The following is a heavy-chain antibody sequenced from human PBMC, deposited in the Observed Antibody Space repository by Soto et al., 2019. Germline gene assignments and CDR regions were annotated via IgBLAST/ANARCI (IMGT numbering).Heavy chain of an antibody. D-gene: IGHD5-18*01. CDR3: ARGRGDTAMAWYY. Sequence: QVQLQESGPGLVKPSETLSLTCTVSGGSISSYYWSWIRQSPWKGLEWIGYIYYSGSTKYNPSLKSRVTISVDTSKNQFSLKLSSVTAADTAVYYCARGRGDTAMAWYYWGQGTLVTVSS. CDR2: IYYSGST. V-gene: IGHV4-59*01. J-gene: IGHJ4*02. CDR1: GGSISSYY.